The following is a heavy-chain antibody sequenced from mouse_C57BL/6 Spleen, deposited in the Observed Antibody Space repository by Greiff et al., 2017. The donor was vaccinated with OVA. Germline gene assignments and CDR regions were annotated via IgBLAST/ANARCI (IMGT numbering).Heavy chain of an antibody. V-gene: IGHV5-17*01. D-gene: IGHD3-3*01. CDR1: GFTFSDYG. Sequence: EVKVVESGGGLVKPGGSLKLSCAASGFTFSDYGMHWVRQAPEEGLEWVAYISSGSSTIYYADTVKGRFTISRDNAKNTLFLQMTSLRSEDTAMYDGARRGTRGAMDYWGQGTSVTVSS. J-gene: IGHJ4*01. CDR3: ARRGTRGAMDY. CDR2: ISSGSSTI.